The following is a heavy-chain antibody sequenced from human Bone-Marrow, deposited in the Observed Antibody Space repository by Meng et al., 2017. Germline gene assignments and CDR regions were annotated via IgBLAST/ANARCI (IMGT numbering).Heavy chain of an antibody. CDR2: IYYSGST. CDR3: AREASPEYYFDY. J-gene: IGHJ4*02. Sequence: VHVQEPGPGLVKPSQTLSLSCTVPGGSISSGGYYWSWIRQHPGKGLEWIGYIYYSGSTYYTPSLKSLVTISVDTSKNQFSLKLSSVTAADTAVYYCAREASPEYYFDYWGQGTLVTVSS. CDR1: GGSISSGGYY. V-gene: IGHV4-31*01. D-gene: IGHD1-14*01.